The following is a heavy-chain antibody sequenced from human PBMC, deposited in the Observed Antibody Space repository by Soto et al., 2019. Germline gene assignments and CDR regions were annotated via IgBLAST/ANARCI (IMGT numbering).Heavy chain of an antibody. D-gene: IGHD2-2*01. J-gene: IGHJ5*02. CDR1: GGSISSSNW. CDR3: AEVYCSSTSCYRRWFDP. CDR2: IYHSGST. V-gene: IGHV4-4*02. Sequence: XETLSLTCAVSGGSISSSNWWSWVRQPPGKGLEWIGEIYHSGSTNYNPSLKSRVTISVDKSKNQFSLKLSSVTAADTAVYYCAEVYCSSTSCYRRWFDPWGQGTLVTVSS.